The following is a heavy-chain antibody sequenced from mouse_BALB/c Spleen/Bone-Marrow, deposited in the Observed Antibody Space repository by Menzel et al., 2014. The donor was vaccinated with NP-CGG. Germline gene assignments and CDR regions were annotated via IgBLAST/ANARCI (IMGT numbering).Heavy chain of an antibody. J-gene: IGHJ2*01. D-gene: IGHD2-14*01. Sequence: EVQLQQSGPELVKPGASVKMSCKASGYTFTSSVMHWVKQKPGQGLEGIGYFNPYNDGSKYNEKFKGKATLTSDKSSSTAYMELSSLTSEDSAIYYCAKGANYRYDFDYWAQGPTLTVSS. CDR3: AKGANYRYDFDY. CDR2: FNPYNDGS. CDR1: GYTFTSSV. V-gene: IGHV1-14*01.